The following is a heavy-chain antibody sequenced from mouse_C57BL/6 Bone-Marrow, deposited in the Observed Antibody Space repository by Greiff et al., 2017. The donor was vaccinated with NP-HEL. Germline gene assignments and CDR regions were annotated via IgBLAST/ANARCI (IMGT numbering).Heavy chain of an antibody. D-gene: IGHD2-5*01. CDR3: ARWDSNFAMDY. V-gene: IGHV1-50*01. CDR2: IDTSDSYT. J-gene: IGHJ4*01. CDR1: GYTFTSYW. Sequence: QVQLQQPGAELVKPGASVKLSCKASGYTFTSYWMQWVKQRPGQGLEWIGEIDTSDSYTNYNQKFKGKATLTVDTSASTAYMQLSSLTSEDSAVYYCARWDSNFAMDYWGQGTSGTVSS.